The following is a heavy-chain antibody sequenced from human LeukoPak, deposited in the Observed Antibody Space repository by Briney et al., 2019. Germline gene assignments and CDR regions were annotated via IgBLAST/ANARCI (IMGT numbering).Heavy chain of an antibody. V-gene: IGHV1-18*01. D-gene: IGHD6-13*01. CDR1: GYTFTSYG. J-gene: IGHJ4*02. CDR3: ARDFPSPYSSSWYWGFPVDY. CDR2: ISAYNGNT. Sequence: ASVKVSCKASGYTFTSYGISWVRQAPGQGLEWMGWISAYNGNTNYAQKLQGRVTMTTDTSTSTAYMELRSLRSDDTAVYYCARDFPSPYSSSWYWGFPVDYWGQGTLVTVSS.